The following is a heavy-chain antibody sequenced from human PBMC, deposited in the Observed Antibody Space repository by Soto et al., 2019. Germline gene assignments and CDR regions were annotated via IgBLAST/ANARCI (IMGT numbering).Heavy chain of an antibody. CDR2: ISAYNGNT. V-gene: IGHV1-18*01. Sequence: QVQLVQSGGEVKKPGASVKVSCKTSGYSFTTYGISWVRQAPGQGLEWMGWISAYNGNTNYAQKLQGRVTMNTDTSTSTAYMELRSLRSDDTAVYYCAREGPAPYYYYGMDVWGQGSTVTVSS. J-gene: IGHJ6*02. CDR3: AREGPAPYYYYGMDV. CDR1: GYSFTTYG.